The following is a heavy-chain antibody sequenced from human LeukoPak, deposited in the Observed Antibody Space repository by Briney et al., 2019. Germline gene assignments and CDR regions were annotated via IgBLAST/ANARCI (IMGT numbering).Heavy chain of an antibody. CDR2: IIPIFGTA. CDR1: GGTFSSYA. J-gene: IGHJ6*02. CDR3: ARVKIAAAGTSGYYYGMDV. V-gene: IGHV1-69*13. Sequence: SVKVSCKASGGTFSSYAISWVRQAPGQGLEWMGGIIPIFGTANYAQKFQGRVTITADESASTAYMELSSLRSEDTAVYYCARVKIAAAGTSGYYYGMDVWGQGTTVTVSS. D-gene: IGHD6-13*01.